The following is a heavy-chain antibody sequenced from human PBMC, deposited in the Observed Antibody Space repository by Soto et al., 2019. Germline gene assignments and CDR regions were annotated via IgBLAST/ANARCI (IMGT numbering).Heavy chain of an antibody. CDR1: GGSISSGGYY. D-gene: IGHD3-9*01. CDR2: IYYRGST. CDR3: ARAVRHYDILTGFFDP. V-gene: IGHV4-31*03. J-gene: IGHJ5*02. Sequence: QVQLQESGPGLVKPSQTLSLTCTVSGGSISSGGYYWSWIRQHPGKGLEWIGYIYYRGSTYYNPSLKSRVTISVDTSKNQFSLKLSSVTAADTAVYYCARAVRHYDILTGFFDPWGQGTLVTVSS.